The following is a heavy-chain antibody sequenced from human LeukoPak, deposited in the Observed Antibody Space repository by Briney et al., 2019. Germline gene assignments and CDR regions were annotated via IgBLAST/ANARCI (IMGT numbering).Heavy chain of an antibody. CDR3: ARAGGPPQNNWFDP. V-gene: IGHV1-69*04. CDR2: IIPILGIA. J-gene: IGHJ5*02. CDR1: SXXA. Sequence: SXXAXXXVXXAPGQGLEWMGRIIPILGIANYAQKFQGRVTITADKSTSTAYMELSSLRSEDTAVYYYARAGGPPQNNWFDPWGQGTLVTVSS. D-gene: IGHD1-26*01.